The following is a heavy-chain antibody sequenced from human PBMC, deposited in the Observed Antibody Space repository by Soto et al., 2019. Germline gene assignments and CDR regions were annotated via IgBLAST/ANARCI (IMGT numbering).Heavy chain of an antibody. CDR3: VSWVSAHFDN. V-gene: IGHV3-23*01. CDR2: IDYSGANT. D-gene: IGHD2-8*01. CDR1: GFTLDNG. J-gene: IGHJ4*02. Sequence: GGSLRLSCAASGFTLDNGMTRVRQAPGKGLEWISTIDYSGANTHYADSVKGRFTISRDKSRNTVALQMSNLRAEDTALYYCVSWVSAHFDNWGQGTLVTVSS.